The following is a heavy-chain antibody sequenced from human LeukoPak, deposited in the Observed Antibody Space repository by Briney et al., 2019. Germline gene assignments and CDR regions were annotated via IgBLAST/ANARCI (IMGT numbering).Heavy chain of an antibody. Sequence: ASVKVSCKVSGYTLTELSMHWVRQAPGKGLEWMGGFDPEDGETIYAQKFQGRVTMTEDTSTDTAYMELSSLRSEDTAVYHCATAEIRDDYVWGSYRYVYFDYWGQGTLVTVSS. J-gene: IGHJ4*02. CDR3: ATAEIRDDYVWGSYRYVYFDY. D-gene: IGHD3-16*02. CDR2: FDPEDGET. V-gene: IGHV1-24*01. CDR1: GYTLTELS.